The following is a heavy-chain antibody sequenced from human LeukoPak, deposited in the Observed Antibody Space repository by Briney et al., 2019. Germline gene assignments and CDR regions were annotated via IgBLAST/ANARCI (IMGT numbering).Heavy chain of an antibody. CDR3: AKERKGWFHYYYGMDV. V-gene: IGHV3-30*18. CDR1: GFTFSSYG. CDR2: ISYDGSNK. D-gene: IGHD3-10*01. Sequence: GGFLRLSCAASGFTFSSYGMHWVRQAPGKGLEWVAVISYDGSNKYYADSVKGRFTISRDNSKNTLYLQMNSLRAEDTAVYYCAKERKGWFHYYYGMDVWGQGTTVTVSS. J-gene: IGHJ6*02.